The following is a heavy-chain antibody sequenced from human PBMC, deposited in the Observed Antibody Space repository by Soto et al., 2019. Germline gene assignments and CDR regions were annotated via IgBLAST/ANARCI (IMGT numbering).Heavy chain of an antibody. V-gene: IGHV1-69*02. CDR2: IIPILGIA. Sequence: SVKVACKASGGTFISYTISWVRQAPGQGLEWMGRIIPILGIANYAQKFQGRVTITADKSTSTAYMELSSLRSEDTAVYYCARGLRVGYCSSTSCYFDYWGQGTLVTVSS. CDR3: ARGLRVGYCSSTSCYFDY. J-gene: IGHJ4*02. CDR1: GGTFISYT. D-gene: IGHD2-2*03.